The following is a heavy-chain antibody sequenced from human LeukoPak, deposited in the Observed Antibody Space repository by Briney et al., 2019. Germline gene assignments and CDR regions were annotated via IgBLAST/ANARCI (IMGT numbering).Heavy chain of an antibody. CDR3: ARVVYVWGSFGFYYYMDV. V-gene: IGHV4-59*01. D-gene: IGHD3-16*01. Sequence: SEILSLTCTVSGGSISTYYWSWIRQPPGKGLEWIGYMYYSGSTSYNPSLKSRVTISVDTSKNQFSLKLSSVTAADTAAYYCARVVYVWGSFGFYYYMDVWGKGTTVTVSS. J-gene: IGHJ6*03. CDR2: MYYSGST. CDR1: GGSISTYY.